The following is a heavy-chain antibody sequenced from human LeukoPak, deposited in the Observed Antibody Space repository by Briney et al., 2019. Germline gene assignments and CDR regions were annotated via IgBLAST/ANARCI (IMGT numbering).Heavy chain of an antibody. Sequence: PGGSLRLSCAASGFTFSSYSMNWVRQAPGKGLEWVSYISSSSSTIYYADPVKGRFTISRDNAKNSLYLQMNSLRAEDTAVYYCAKGKFNIVVVPAAVLAFDIWGQGTMVTVPS. CDR2: ISSSSSTI. CDR3: AKGKFNIVVVPAAVLAFDI. CDR1: GFTFSSYS. V-gene: IGHV3-48*01. D-gene: IGHD2-2*02. J-gene: IGHJ3*02.